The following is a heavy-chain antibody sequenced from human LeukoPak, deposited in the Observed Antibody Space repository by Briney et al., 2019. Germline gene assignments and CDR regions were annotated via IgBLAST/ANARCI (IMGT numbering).Heavy chain of an antibody. Sequence: ASVKVSCKASGYTFTSYAMHWVRQAPGQRLEWMGWINAGNGNTKYSQKFQGRVTITRDTSASTAYMELSSLRSEDTAVYYRARDGLAMVRGVIRGVWFDPWGQGTLVTVSS. CDR3: ARDGLAMVRGVIRGVWFDP. D-gene: IGHD3-10*01. CDR1: GYTFTSYA. V-gene: IGHV1-3*01. CDR2: INAGNGNT. J-gene: IGHJ5*02.